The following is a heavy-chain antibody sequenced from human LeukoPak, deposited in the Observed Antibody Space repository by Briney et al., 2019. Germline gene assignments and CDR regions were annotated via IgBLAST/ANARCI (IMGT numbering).Heavy chain of an antibody. V-gene: IGHV3-53*01. Sequence: GGSLRLSCAASGFTVSSNYMSWVRQAPGKGLEWVSVIYSGGSTYYADSVKGRFTISRDNSKNTLYLQMNSLRAEDTAVYYCATSGSYSALDIWGQGTMVTVSS. CDR2: IYSGGST. CDR3: ATSGSYSALDI. J-gene: IGHJ3*02. CDR1: GFTVSSNY. D-gene: IGHD1-26*01.